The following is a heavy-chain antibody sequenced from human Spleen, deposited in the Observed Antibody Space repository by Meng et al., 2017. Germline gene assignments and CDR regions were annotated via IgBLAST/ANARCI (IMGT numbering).Heavy chain of an antibody. CDR1: GYTFSSYA. J-gene: IGHJ3*02. CDR3: ASDEEVGVREVQLERPSDDAIDI. V-gene: IGHV1-69*05. Sequence: SVKVSCKASGYTFSSYAIRWVRQAPGQGLEWMGGINPIFGTANYAQKFQGRVTITTDESTSTAYMELSSLSTEDTAVYYCASDEEVGVREVQLERPSDDAIDIWGQGTMVTVSS. CDR2: INPIFGTA. D-gene: IGHD1-1*01.